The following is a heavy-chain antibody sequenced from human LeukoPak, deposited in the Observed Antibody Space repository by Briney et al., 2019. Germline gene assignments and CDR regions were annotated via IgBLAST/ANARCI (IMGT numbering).Heavy chain of an antibody. Sequence: GGSLRLSCAASGFTVSSNYLSWVRQAPGKGLEWVSVIYRGGETYYADSVKGRFTISRDNSKNTLYLQINNLRADDTAVYYCAKKGQADDNGKPDWGQGTLVTVSS. V-gene: IGHV3-53*01. J-gene: IGHJ4*02. CDR2: IYRGGET. D-gene: IGHD1-1*01. CDR1: GFTVSSNY. CDR3: AKKGQADDNGKPD.